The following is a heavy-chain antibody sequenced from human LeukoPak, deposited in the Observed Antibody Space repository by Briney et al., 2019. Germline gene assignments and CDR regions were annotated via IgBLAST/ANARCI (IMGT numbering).Heavy chain of an antibody. V-gene: IGHV3-21*01. CDR1: GFTFSSYS. J-gene: IGHJ4*02. Sequence: GGSLRLSCAASGFTFSSYSMSWVRQAPGKGLEWVSSISDNSYWIYYADSVEGRFTISRDNAKNSLYLQMNSLRAEDTAVYYCARGGGFCGGDCYGIDYWGQGTLVTVSP. CDR2: ISDNSYWI. D-gene: IGHD2-21*01. CDR3: ARGGGFCGGDCYGIDY.